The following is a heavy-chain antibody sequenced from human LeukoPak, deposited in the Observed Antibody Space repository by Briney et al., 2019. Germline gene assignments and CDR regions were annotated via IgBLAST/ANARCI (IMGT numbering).Heavy chain of an antibody. D-gene: IGHD3-3*01. J-gene: IGHJ5*02. Sequence: PSETLPLTCAVSGYSISSGYYWGWIRQPPGKGLEWIGSIYHSGSTYYNPSLKSRVTISVDTSKNQFSLKLSSVTAADTAVYYCARDFLEPPDFWSGYYKNWFDPWGQGTLVTVSS. V-gene: IGHV4-38-2*02. CDR1: GYSISSGYY. CDR2: IYHSGST. CDR3: ARDFLEPPDFWSGYYKNWFDP.